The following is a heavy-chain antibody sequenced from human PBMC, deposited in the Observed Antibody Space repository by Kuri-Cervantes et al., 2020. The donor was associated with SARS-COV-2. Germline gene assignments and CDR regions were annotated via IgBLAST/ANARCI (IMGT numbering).Heavy chain of an antibody. V-gene: IGHV3-30-3*01. D-gene: IGHD3-22*01. CDR3: ARGDYYDSSGYYLHYFDY. CDR1: GFSFSSYA. Sequence: GESLKISCAASGFSFSSYAMHWVRQAPGKGLEWVAVISYDGSNKYYADSAKGRFTISRDNSKNTLYLQMNSLRAEDTAVYYCARGDYYDSSGYYLHYFDYWGQGTLVTVSS. J-gene: IGHJ4*02. CDR2: ISYDGSNK.